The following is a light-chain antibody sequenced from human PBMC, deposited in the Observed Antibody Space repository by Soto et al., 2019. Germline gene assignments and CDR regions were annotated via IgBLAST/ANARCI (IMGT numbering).Light chain of an antibody. V-gene: IGLV8-61*01. CDR3: ALSLPRGVWE. Sequence: QAVVTQETSFSVSPGGTITLTCGLTSGSVSTSSYPSWYQQTPGQAPRTLIYSTNTRSSGVPDRFSGSILGNKAALAITGAQADDESDYYCALSLPRGVWEFGGGTKLTVL. J-gene: IGLJ3*02. CDR2: STN. CDR1: SGSVSTSSY.